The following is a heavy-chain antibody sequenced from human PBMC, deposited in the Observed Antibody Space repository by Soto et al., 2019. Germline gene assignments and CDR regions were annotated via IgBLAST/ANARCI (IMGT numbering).Heavy chain of an antibody. CDR2: FDPEDGET. Sequence: ASVKVSCKVSGYTLTELSMHWVRQAPGKGLEWMGGFDPEDGETIYAQKFQGRVTMTEDTSTDTSYMELSSLRSEDTAVYYCATEGLVSGNNWFDPWGQGTLVTVSS. D-gene: IGHD3-10*01. J-gene: IGHJ5*02. V-gene: IGHV1-24*01. CDR1: GYTLTELS. CDR3: ATEGLVSGNNWFDP.